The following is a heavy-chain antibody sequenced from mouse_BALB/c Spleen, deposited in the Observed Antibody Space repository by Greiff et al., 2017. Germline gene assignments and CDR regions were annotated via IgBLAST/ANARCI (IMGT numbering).Heavy chain of an antibody. D-gene: IGHD1-1*01. CDR3: ASLLLRSGFFAY. V-gene: IGHV14-3*02. CDR1: GFNIKDTY. Sequence: EVQLQESGAELVKPGASVKLSCTASGFNIKDTYMHWVKQRPEQGLEWIGRIDPANGNTKYDPKFQGKATITADTSSNTAYLQLSSLTSEDTAVYYCASLLLRSGFFAYWGQGTLVTVSA. J-gene: IGHJ3*01. CDR2: IDPANGNT.